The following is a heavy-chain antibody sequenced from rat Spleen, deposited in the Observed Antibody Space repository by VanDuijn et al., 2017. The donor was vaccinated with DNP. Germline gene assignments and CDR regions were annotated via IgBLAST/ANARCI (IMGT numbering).Heavy chain of an antibody. CDR2: ITSSGGST. Sequence: EVQLVESGGGLVQPGRSLKLSCVASGFTFSSYWMYWIRQAPGKGLEWVASITSSGGSTYYPDSVKGRFTISRDNAKNTLYLQMNSLRSEDTATYYCARGGLYYFDYWGQGVMVTVSS. V-gene: IGHV5-31*01. J-gene: IGHJ2*01. CDR1: GFTFSSYW. CDR3: ARGGLYYFDY. D-gene: IGHD1-11*01.